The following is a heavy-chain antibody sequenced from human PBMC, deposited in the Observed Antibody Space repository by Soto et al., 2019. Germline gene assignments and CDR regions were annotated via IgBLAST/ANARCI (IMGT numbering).Heavy chain of an antibody. CDR3: VRVVAIPGYPDN. V-gene: IGHV1-69*12. Sequence: QVQLVQSGAEVRQPASSVKVSCKTSGATFSSYAITWVRQAPGQGLEWMGGIVPTVDTSTYAQKFQGRVTMPAXXFTNTVYMELSSLRSDDTAVYYCVRVVAIPGYPDNWGQGTLVTVSS. CDR1: GATFSSYA. D-gene: IGHD5-12*01. CDR2: IVPTVDTS. J-gene: IGHJ4*02.